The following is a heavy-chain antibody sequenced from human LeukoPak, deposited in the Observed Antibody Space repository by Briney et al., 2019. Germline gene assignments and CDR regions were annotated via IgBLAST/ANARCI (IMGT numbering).Heavy chain of an antibody. V-gene: IGHV4-34*01. CDR2: INHSGST. D-gene: IGHD3-22*01. Sequence: SETLSLTCAVYGGSFSGYYWSWIRQPPGKGLEWIGEINHSGSTNYNPSLKSRVTISVDTSKDQFSLKLSSVTAADTAVYYCARDYDSSGYYYDAFDIWGQGTMVTVSS. J-gene: IGHJ3*02. CDR3: ARDYDSSGYYYDAFDI. CDR1: GGSFSGYY.